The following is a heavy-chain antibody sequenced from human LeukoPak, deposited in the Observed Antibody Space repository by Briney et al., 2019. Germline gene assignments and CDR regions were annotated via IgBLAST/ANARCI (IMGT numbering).Heavy chain of an antibody. CDR1: GVSFSTYW. CDR3: ARLAWGTVS. CDR2: IDQHGGGR. D-gene: IGHD2-8*02. V-gene: IGHV3-7*01. J-gene: IGHJ5*02. Sequence: QPGGSLTLSCAASGVSFSTYWMSWVRQAPGKGLEWVANIDQHGGGRHYVDSVRGRFTISRDNPKNSLYLRMISLRAEDTAVYYCARLAWGTVSWGRGTLVTVSS.